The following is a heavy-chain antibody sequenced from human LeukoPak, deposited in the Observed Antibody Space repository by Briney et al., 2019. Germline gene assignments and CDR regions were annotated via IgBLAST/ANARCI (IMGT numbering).Heavy chain of an antibody. V-gene: IGHV3-30*03. CDR3: ATDHGFHYGAYFDY. Sequence: GGSLRLSCAASGFTFNTFGMHWVRQAPGKGLEWVAVISYDGSNKYSADSVKGQFTISRDNSKNTLYLQMNSLRAGDTAVYYCATDHGFHYGAYFDYWGQGTLVTVSS. CDR2: ISYDGSNK. D-gene: IGHD4-17*01. CDR1: GFTFNTFG. J-gene: IGHJ4*02.